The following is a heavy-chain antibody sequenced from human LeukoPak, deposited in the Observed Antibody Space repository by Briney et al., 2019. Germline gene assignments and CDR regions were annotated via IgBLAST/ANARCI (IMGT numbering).Heavy chain of an antibody. D-gene: IGHD7-27*01. CDR3: GRLNTDWGFLFDS. CDR1: GDSITRNTYH. J-gene: IGHJ4*02. Sequence: NPSETLSLTCIVSGDSITRNTYHWGWVRQPPGKGLEWIGTIYYSGSVYYNQSLRGRVALSVDTSKNQFSLKLTSVTAADTAVYYCGRLNTDWGFLFDSWGQGTLATVSS. V-gene: IGHV4-39*01. CDR2: IYYSGSV.